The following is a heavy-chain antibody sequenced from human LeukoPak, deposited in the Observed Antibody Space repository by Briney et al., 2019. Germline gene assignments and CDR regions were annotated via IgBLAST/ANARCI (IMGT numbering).Heavy chain of an antibody. D-gene: IGHD4-23*01. CDR3: ARHSRWKHAFDI. CDR2: IYYSGST. V-gene: IGHV4-39*01. CDR1: GGSISNSRYDWY. J-gene: IGHJ3*02. Sequence: SETLSLTCTVSGGSISNSRYDWYWGWIRQPPGKGLEWIGSIYYSGSTYYNPSLKSRVTISVDTSKNQFSLKLSSVTAADTAVYYCARHSRWKHAFDIWGQGTMVTVSS.